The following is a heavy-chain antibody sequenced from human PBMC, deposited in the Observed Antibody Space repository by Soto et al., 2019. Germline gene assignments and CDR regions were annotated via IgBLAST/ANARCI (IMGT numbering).Heavy chain of an antibody. V-gene: IGHV1-3*01. CDR2: INAGNGNT. CDR1: GYTFTSYA. D-gene: IGHD6-6*01. CDR3: ARDFIHYSSSNQFDY. Sequence: ASVKVSCKASGYTFTSYAMHWVRQAPGQRLEWMGWINAGNGNTKYSQKFQGRVTITRDTSASTAYMELSSLRSEDTAVYYCARDFIHYSSSNQFDYWGQGTLVTVSS. J-gene: IGHJ4*02.